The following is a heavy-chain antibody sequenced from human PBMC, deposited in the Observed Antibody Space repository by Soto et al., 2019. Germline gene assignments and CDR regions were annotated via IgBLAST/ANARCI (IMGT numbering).Heavy chain of an antibody. D-gene: IGHD3-10*01. CDR1: GGSISSGDYY. Sequence: SETLSLTCTVSGGSISSGDYYWSWIRQPPGKGLEWIGYIYYSGSTNYNPSLKSRVTISVDTSKNQFSLKLNSMTAADTAVYYCARHNYGSGSTYFDYWGQGTLVTVS. J-gene: IGHJ4*02. CDR2: IYYSGST. V-gene: IGHV4-30-4*01. CDR3: ARHNYGSGSTYFDY.